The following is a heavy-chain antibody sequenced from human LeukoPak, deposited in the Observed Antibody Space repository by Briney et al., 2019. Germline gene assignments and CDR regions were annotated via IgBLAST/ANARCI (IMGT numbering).Heavy chain of an antibody. CDR3: ARGSRRTVASPGYCSSTSCYKLGLFDY. V-gene: IGHV1-2*02. J-gene: IGHJ4*02. CDR2: INPNSGGT. Sequence: ASVKVSCKASGYTFTGYYMHWVRQAPGQGLEWMGWINPNSGGTNYAQKFQGRVTMTRDTSISTAYMELSRLRSDDTAVYYCARGSRRTVASPGYCSSTSCYKLGLFDYWGQGTLVTVSS. D-gene: IGHD2-2*02. CDR1: GYTFTGYY.